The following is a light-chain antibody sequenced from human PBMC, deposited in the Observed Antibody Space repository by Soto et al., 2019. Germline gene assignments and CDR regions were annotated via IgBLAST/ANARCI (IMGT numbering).Light chain of an antibody. V-gene: IGKV3-20*01. CDR2: GAS. J-gene: IGKJ1*01. CDR1: QSVSSSY. CDR3: QQYGSSPWT. Sequence: EIVLTQSPGTLSLSPGETATLSCRASQSVSSSYLAWYQQKPGQAPRLLIYGASSRATGIPDRFSGSGSGTVFTLIITRLEPEDFAVYYCQQYGSSPWTFGQGTKVEIK.